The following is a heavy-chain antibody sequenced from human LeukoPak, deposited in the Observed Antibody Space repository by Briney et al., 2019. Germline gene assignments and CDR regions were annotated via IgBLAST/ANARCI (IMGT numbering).Heavy chain of an antibody. CDR3: ARDRVGTYYYDSSGYYLSPLGY. CDR2: ISAYNGNT. V-gene: IGHV1-18*01. Sequence: GASVKVSCKASGYTFTSYGISWVRQAPGQGLEWMGWISAYNGNTNYAQKLQGRVTMTTDTSTSTAYMELRSLRSDDTAVYYCARDRVGTYYYDSSGYYLSPLGYWGQGTLVTVSS. D-gene: IGHD3-22*01. CDR1: GYTFTSYG. J-gene: IGHJ4*02.